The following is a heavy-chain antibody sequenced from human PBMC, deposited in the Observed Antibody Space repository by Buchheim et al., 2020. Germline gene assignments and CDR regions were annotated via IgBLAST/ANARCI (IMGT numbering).Heavy chain of an antibody. CDR3: AKPGAGYDFWSGYLS. CDR2: ISYDGSNK. CDR1: GFTFSSYG. Sequence: QVQLVESGGGVVQPGRSLRLSCAASGFTFSSYGMHWVRQAPGKGLEWVAVISYDGSNKYYADSVKGRFTISRDNSKTTLYLQMNSLRAEDTAVYYCAKPGAGYDFWSGYLSWGQGTL. D-gene: IGHD3-3*01. V-gene: IGHV3-30*18. J-gene: IGHJ4*02.